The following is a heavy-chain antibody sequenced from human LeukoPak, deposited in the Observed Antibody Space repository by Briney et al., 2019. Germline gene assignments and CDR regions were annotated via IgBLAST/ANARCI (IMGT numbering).Heavy chain of an antibody. CDR3: AKPLEKYTYGGNFDY. D-gene: IGHD4-23*01. CDR1: GLTFSSYA. CDR2: ISSSADST. J-gene: IGHJ4*02. Sequence: GGSLRLSCAASGLTFSSYAMSWVRQAPGKGLAWVSVISSSADSTYYADSVKGRFTISRDNSKNTLYLQMNNLRAEDTAVYYCAKPLEKYTYGGNFDYWGQGILVTVSS. V-gene: IGHV3-23*01.